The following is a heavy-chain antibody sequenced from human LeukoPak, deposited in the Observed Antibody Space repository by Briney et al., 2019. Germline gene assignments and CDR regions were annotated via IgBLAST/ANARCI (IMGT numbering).Heavy chain of an antibody. D-gene: IGHD6-19*01. V-gene: IGHV3-74*03. J-gene: IGHJ5*01. Sequence: GGSLRLSCAASGFTFSGYWMHWVRQAPGKGLVWVSRINSDGYSITYAGSVKGRFTISRDNAKNTLYLQMNSLIAEDTAVYFCTRVGYSSGFDSWGQGTLVTVSS. CDR2: INSDGYSI. CDR3: TRVGYSSGFDS. CDR1: GFTFSGYW.